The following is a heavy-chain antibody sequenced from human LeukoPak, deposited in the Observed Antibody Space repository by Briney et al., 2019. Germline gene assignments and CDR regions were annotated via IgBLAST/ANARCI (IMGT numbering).Heavy chain of an antibody. Sequence: GGSLRLSCAASGFTFSSYWMHWVRQAPGKGLVWVSRINSDGSSTSYADSVKGRFTISRDNAKNTLYLQMNSLRAEDPAVYYCARDPYDILTGYLGPVDYWGQGTLVTVSS. J-gene: IGHJ4*02. V-gene: IGHV3-74*01. D-gene: IGHD3-9*01. CDR1: GFTFSSYW. CDR3: ARDPYDILTGYLGPVDY. CDR2: INSDGSST.